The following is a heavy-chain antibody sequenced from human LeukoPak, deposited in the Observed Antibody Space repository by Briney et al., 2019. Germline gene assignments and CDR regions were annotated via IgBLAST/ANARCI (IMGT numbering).Heavy chain of an antibody. Sequence: GGSLRLSCAASEFSVGSNYMTWVRQAPGKGLEWVSYISSSGSTIYYADSVKGRFTISRDNAKNSLYLQMNSLRAEDTAVYYCARLSMGGSGSYVDYWGQGTLVTVSS. D-gene: IGHD3-10*01. V-gene: IGHV3-11*04. CDR1: EFSVGSNY. CDR3: ARLSMGGSGSYVDY. CDR2: ISSSGSTI. J-gene: IGHJ4*02.